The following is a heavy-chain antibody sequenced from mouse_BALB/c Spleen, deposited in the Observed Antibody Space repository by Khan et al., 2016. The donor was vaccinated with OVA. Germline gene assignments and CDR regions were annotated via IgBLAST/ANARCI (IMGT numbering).Heavy chain of an antibody. D-gene: IGHD3-1*01. CDR1: GYTFTNYW. Sequence: QVQLQQPGTELVRPGASVKLSCKASGYTFTNYWINWVKQRPGQGLEWIGNIYPSDSYTNYHQKFKDKATLTVDKSSSTAYMQLSSPTSEDSAVYYCTRERVDGSSGAYWDQGTLVTVSA. CDR3: TRERVDGSSGAY. V-gene: IGHV1-69*02. J-gene: IGHJ3*01. CDR2: IYPSDSYT.